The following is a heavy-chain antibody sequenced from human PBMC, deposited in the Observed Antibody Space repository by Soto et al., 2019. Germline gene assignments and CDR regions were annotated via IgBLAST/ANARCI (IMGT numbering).Heavy chain of an antibody. CDR1: GYSISNGYY. Sequence: SETLSLTCTVSGYSISNGYYWAWIRQSPGKGLEWIGSVYQTVSTYYNPSLESRVTILVDIAKNHFSLRLNSVTAADTAVYFCAREKGHSTPFGFWGPGMLVTVSS. J-gene: IGHJ4*02. CDR2: VYQTVST. D-gene: IGHD2-15*01. CDR3: AREKGHSTPFGF. V-gene: IGHV4-38-2*02.